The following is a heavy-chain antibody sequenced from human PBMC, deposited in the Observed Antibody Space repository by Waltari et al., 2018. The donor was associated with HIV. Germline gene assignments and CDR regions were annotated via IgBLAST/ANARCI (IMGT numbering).Heavy chain of an antibody. CDR3: ATTLRRGFDS. V-gene: IGHV4-39*01. Sequence: QLQLQESGPRLAKPSETLSLTCTVSGGSIRSTNLYWGWIRQPPGKGLEWIGSVYYSGNTYYSPSLKSRVTISVDTSKNEFSLNLSSVTAADTAIYYCATTLRRGFDSWGRGTLVTVSS. D-gene: IGHD1-1*01. J-gene: IGHJ4*02. CDR2: VYYSGNT. CDR1: GGSIRSTNLY.